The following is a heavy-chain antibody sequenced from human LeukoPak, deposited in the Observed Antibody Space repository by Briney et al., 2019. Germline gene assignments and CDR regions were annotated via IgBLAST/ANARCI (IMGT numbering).Heavy chain of an antibody. CDR1: GFTVSSNY. Sequence: GGSLRLSCAASGFTVSSNYMSWVRQAPGKGLEWVSVIYSGGTTYYADSVKGRFTISRDNSKNTLYLQMNSLRAEDTAVYYCARGAHSSGWYYYYYMDVWGKGATVTVSS. J-gene: IGHJ6*03. CDR3: ARGAHSSGWYYYYYMDV. V-gene: IGHV3-53*01. CDR2: IYSGGTT. D-gene: IGHD6-19*01.